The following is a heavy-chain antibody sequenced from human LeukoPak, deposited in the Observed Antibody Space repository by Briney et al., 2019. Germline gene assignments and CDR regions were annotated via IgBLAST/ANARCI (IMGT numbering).Heavy chain of an antibody. CDR2: IRSKANSYAT. J-gene: IGHJ4*02. Sequence: GGSLRLSCAASGFTFSGSAMHWVRQASGKGLEWVGRIRSKANSYATAYAASVKGRFTISRDDSKNTAYLQMNSLKTEDTAVYYCTRNVEMATIREGLFDYWGQGTLVTVSS. D-gene: IGHD5-24*01. CDR3: TRNVEMATIREGLFDY. CDR1: GFTFSGSA. V-gene: IGHV3-73*01.